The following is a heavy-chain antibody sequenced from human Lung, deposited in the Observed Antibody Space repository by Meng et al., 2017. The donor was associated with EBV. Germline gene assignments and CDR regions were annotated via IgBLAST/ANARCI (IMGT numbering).Heavy chain of an antibody. Sequence: QVQLVQSGAEVKRPGXSVKVPCKASGYTFSSYGFTWVRQAPGQGLEWLGWISTYNDNPKYAQKVQGRVTMTADTSTSTAYMELRSLTSDDTAVYYCARDLWPHIVVVTAPSEFWGQGTLVTVSS. CDR1: GYTFSSYG. V-gene: IGHV1-18*01. CDR3: ARDLWPHIVVVTAPSEF. J-gene: IGHJ4*02. CDR2: ISTYNDNP. D-gene: IGHD2-21*02.